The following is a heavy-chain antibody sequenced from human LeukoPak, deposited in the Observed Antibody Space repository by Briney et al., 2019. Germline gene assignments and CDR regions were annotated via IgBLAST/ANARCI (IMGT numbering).Heavy chain of an antibody. D-gene: IGHD5-24*01. V-gene: IGHV5-51*01. CDR3: ARREMATITPFDY. CDR2: IYPGGSDT. CDR1: GYSFTTYW. J-gene: IGHJ4*02. Sequence: GESLKISCKGSGYSFTTYWIGWVRQMPGKGLEWMGIIYPGGSDTRYSPSFQGQVTISADKSINIVYLQWSSLKASDTAMYYCARREMATITPFDYWGQGTLVTVSS.